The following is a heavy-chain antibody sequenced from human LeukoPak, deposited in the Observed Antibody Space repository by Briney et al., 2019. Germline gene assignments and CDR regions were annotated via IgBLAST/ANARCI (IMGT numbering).Heavy chain of an antibody. CDR1: GGSISSGDYY. Sequence: PSETLSLTCTVSGGSISSGDYYWTWIRQPPGKGLEWIGYIYYSGSTYYNPSLKSRVTISADTSKNQFSLKLSSVTAADTAVYYCARHLEYASGWFIHDYWGQGTLVTVSS. J-gene: IGHJ4*02. CDR2: IYYSGST. CDR3: ARHLEYASGWFIHDY. D-gene: IGHD6-19*01. V-gene: IGHV4-30-4*08.